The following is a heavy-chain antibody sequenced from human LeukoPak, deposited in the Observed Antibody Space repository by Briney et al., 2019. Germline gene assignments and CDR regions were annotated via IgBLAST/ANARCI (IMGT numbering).Heavy chain of an antibody. V-gene: IGHV3-7*01. Sequence: GGSLRLSCAASGFTFSSYWMSWVRQAPGKGLEWVANIKQDGSEKYYVDSVKGRFTISRDNAKNSLYLQMNSLRAEDTAVYYCAREVDLSPYCSSTSCPIRVGWFDPWGQGTLVTVSS. J-gene: IGHJ5*02. CDR3: AREVDLSPYCSSTSCPIRVGWFDP. CDR1: GFTFSSYW. CDR2: IKQDGSEK. D-gene: IGHD2-2*01.